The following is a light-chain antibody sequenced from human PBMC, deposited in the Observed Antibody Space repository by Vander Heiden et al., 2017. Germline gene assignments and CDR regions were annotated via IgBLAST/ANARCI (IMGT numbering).Light chain of an antibody. Sequence: EIVLTQSPASLSFSPGVRATLPRRTSQSVSSYIAWYQQKPRQAPRLLIYNASNRATGSPARFSGGGSGTDFTLTISGLGPEDFALYYSQQRSNGPRITFGRGTRLEMK. J-gene: IGKJ5*01. V-gene: IGKV3-11*01. CDR2: NAS. CDR3: QQRSNGPRIT. CDR1: QSVSSY.